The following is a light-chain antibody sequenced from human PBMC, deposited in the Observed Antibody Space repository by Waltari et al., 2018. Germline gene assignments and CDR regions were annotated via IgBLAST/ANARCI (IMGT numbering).Light chain of an antibody. J-gene: IGLJ3*02. CDR3: CSYKRGATWV. CDR2: DVV. CDR1: SSDVGGYDY. V-gene: IGLV2-14*03. Sequence: QSVLTQPASVSGSPGQSITISCTGTSSDVGGYDYVPWYHQSPGKAPKLIIYDVVKRPSGVSTRFSASKSDNTASLTISGLQAEDEGDYYCCSYKRGATWVFGGGTALTVL.